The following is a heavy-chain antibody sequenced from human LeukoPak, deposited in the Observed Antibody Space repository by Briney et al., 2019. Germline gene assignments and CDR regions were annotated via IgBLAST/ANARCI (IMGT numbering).Heavy chain of an antibody. V-gene: IGHV1-8*03. Sequence: ASVKVSCKASGYTFTSYDINWVRQATGQGLEWMGWMNPNSGNTGYAQKFQGRVTITRNTSISTAYMELSSLRSEDTAVYYCARAPNCSSTSCYHYGFDYWGQGTLVTVSS. CDR1: GYTFTSYD. J-gene: IGHJ4*02. CDR2: MNPNSGNT. CDR3: ARAPNCSSTSCYHYGFDY. D-gene: IGHD2-2*01.